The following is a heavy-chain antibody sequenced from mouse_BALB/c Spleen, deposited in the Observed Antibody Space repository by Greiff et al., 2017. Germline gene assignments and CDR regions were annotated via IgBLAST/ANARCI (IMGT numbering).Heavy chain of an antibody. CDR2: IWSGGST. Sequence: QVQLQQSGPGLVQPSQSLSITCTVSGFSLTSYGVHWVRQSPGKGLEWLGVIWSGGSTAYNAAFISRLSISKDNSKSQVFFKMNSLQANDTAIYYCARNSIYSLAMDDWGQGTSVTGSA. V-gene: IGHV2-2*02. CDR1: GFSLTSYG. J-gene: IGHJ4*01. D-gene: IGHD2-1*01. CDR3: ARNSIYSLAMDD.